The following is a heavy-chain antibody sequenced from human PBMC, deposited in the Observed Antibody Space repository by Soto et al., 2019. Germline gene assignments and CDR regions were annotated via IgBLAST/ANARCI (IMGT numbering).Heavy chain of an antibody. CDR3: ARVYFGSSWPFDY. CDR1: GFTFSSYW. Sequence: GGSLRLSCAASGFTFSSYWMHWVRQAPGKGLVWVSRINSDGSSTSYADSVKGRFTISRDNAKNTLYLQMNSLRAEDTAVYYCARVYFGSSWPFDYWGQGTLVTVSS. CDR2: INSDGSST. V-gene: IGHV3-74*01. J-gene: IGHJ4*02. D-gene: IGHD6-13*01.